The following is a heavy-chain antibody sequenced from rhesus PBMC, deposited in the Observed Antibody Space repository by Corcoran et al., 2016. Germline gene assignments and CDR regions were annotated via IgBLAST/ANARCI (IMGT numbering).Heavy chain of an antibody. Sequence: QVQLQESGPGLVKPSETLSLTRAVSGGSISDYYYWSWSRQPPGKGLEWIGYIYGSGGGTNYNPSLKNRVTISIDTSKNQFSLKLSSVTAADTAVYYCARAFWGDSVISDYWGQGVLVTVSS. V-gene: IGHV4-106*01. CDR2: IYGSGGGT. CDR3: ARAFWGDSVISDY. J-gene: IGHJ4*01. CDR1: GGSISDYYY. D-gene: IGHD3-34*01.